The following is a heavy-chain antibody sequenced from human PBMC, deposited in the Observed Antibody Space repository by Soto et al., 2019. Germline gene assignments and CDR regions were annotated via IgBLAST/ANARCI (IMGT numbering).Heavy chain of an antibody. J-gene: IGHJ4*02. Sequence: SETLCLTCTVSGGSISGYYWSWIRQPPGKGLEWIGYIYYSGSTNYNPSLKSRVTISVDTSKNQFSLKLNSMTAADTAVYYCARHNYGSGSTYFDYWGQGTLVTVSS. CDR1: GGSISGYY. CDR2: IYYSGST. CDR3: ARHNYGSGSTYFDY. V-gene: IGHV4-59*08. D-gene: IGHD3-10*01.